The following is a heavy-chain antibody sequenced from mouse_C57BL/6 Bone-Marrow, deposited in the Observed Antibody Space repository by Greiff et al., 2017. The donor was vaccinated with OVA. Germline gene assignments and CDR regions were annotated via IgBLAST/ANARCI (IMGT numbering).Heavy chain of an antibody. Sequence: VQLQQSGAELVRPGASVKLSCTASGFNIKDDYMHWVKQRPEQGLEWIGWIDPENGDTEYASKFQGKATITADTSSNTAYLQLSSLTSEDTAVYYCTLPPYGNYAWFAYWGQGTLVTVSA. J-gene: IGHJ3*01. D-gene: IGHD2-10*02. CDR1: GFNIKDDY. CDR2: IDPENGDT. V-gene: IGHV14-4*01. CDR3: TLPPYGNYAWFAY.